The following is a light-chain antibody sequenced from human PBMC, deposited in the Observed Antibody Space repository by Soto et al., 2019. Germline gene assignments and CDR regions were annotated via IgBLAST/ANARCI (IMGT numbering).Light chain of an antibody. V-gene: IGKV3-15*01. CDR2: DAS. CDR1: QSVSRK. Sequence: EIVMTQSPATLSVSPGERATLSCRASQSVSRKIAWYQQKPGQAPRLLIYDASTRATGFPARFSGSGSGTEFTLTITSLQSEDFAVYYCQHYSTWYWTFGQGTKVEIK. CDR3: QHYSTWYWT. J-gene: IGKJ1*01.